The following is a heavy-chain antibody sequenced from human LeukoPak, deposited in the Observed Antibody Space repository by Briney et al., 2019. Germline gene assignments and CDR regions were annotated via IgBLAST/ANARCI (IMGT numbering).Heavy chain of an antibody. Sequence: GSLRLSCAASGFTFSSYSMNWVRQAPGKGLEWVSSISSSSSYIYYADSVKGRFTISRDNTKNSVFLQMNSLRAEDTAVYYCARRDDYGGPSDYWGQGTLVTVSS. D-gene: IGHD4-23*01. CDR2: ISSSSSYI. V-gene: IGHV3-21*01. CDR1: GFTFSSYS. J-gene: IGHJ4*02. CDR3: ARRDDYGGPSDY.